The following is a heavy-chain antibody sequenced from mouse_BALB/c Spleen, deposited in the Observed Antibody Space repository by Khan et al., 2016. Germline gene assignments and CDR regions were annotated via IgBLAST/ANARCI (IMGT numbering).Heavy chain of an antibody. CDR2: IIPGSGST. Sequence: QVQLKESGTELPRPGASVKLSCKASGYTFTDYYLHWVMQRTGQGLEWIGEIIPGSGSTYYNEKFKGKASLTADTSSSTAYMQLSSLTSEDSAVCFCTRSYYGYFAMDYWGHGASVTVSS. V-gene: IGHV1-77*01. D-gene: IGHD1-2*01. J-gene: IGHJ4*01. CDR1: GYTFTDYY. CDR3: TRSYYGYFAMDY.